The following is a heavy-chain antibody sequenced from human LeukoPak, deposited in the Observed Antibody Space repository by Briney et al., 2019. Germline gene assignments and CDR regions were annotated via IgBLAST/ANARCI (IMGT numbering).Heavy chain of an antibody. V-gene: IGHV4-4*07. J-gene: IGHJ6*03. Sequence: PSETLSLTCTVSGGSISSYYWSWIRQPAGKGLEWIGRIYTSGSTNYNPSLKSRVTISVDTSKNQFSLKLSSVTAADTAVYYCARAVGDTAMVKTAPYYYYMDVWGKGTTVTVSS. CDR2: IYTSGST. CDR1: GGSISSYY. D-gene: IGHD5-18*01. CDR3: ARAVGDTAMVKTAPYYYYMDV.